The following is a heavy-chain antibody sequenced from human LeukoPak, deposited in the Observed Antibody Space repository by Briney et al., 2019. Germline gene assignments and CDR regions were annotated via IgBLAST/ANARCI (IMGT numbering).Heavy chain of an antibody. CDR1: GLTFSSYG. CDR3: AKDPRGYSYGLFDY. D-gene: IGHD5-18*01. V-gene: IGHV3-30*02. CDR2: IRYGGSNK. J-gene: IGHJ4*02. Sequence: GGSLRLSCAASGLTFSSYGMHWVRQAPGKGLEWVAFIRYGGSNKYYADSVKGRFTISRDNSKNTLYLQMNSLRAEDTAVYYCAKDPRGYSYGLFDYWGQGTLVTVSS.